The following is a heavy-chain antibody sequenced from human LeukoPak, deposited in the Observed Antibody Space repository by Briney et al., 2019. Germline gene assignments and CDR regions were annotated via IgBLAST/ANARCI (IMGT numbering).Heavy chain of an antibody. CDR3: TKGDSGAYNFSEY. V-gene: IGHV3-9*01. CDR2: ISWKGKNK. CDR1: GFTFIDYA. Sequence: GGSLRLSCVASGFTFIDYAMHWVRQVPAKGLEWVAGISWKGKNKGYGDSVKGRFTISRDNARKTLHLQMNSLRPADTGLYYCTKGDSGAYNFSEYWGQGTVVTVSS. J-gene: IGHJ4*02. D-gene: IGHD3-22*01.